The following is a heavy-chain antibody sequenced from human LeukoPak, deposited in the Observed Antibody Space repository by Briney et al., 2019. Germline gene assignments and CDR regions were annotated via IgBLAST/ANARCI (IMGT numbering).Heavy chain of an antibody. CDR1: GLSFSSYE. Sequence: GGSLRLSCAAAGLSFSSYEMYWVRQAPGKGLEWVSYISGDSTTIYYADSVKGRFTISRDNAKNSLYLRMDSLRAEDTAIYYCVPPAAGLRRTISTEYFQHWGPGTLVTVPS. J-gene: IGHJ1*01. D-gene: IGHD6-13*01. CDR3: VPPAAGLRRTISTEYFQH. CDR2: ISGDSTTI. V-gene: IGHV3-48*03.